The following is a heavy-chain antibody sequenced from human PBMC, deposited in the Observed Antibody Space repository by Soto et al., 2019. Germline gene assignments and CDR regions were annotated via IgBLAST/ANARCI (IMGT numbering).Heavy chain of an antibody. V-gene: IGHV2-5*01. J-gene: IGHJ5*02. Sequence: QITLKESGPTLVNPTQTLTLTCTFSGFSLSTSGVGVGWIRQPPGKALEWLALIYWNDDKRYSPSLKSRLTITKDTSKNQVVLTMTNMDPVDTATYYCAHRRSMVRGVIITQAPQKWFDPWGQGTLVTVSS. D-gene: IGHD3-10*01. CDR3: AHRRSMVRGVIITQAPQKWFDP. CDR2: IYWNDDK. CDR1: GFSLSTSGVG.